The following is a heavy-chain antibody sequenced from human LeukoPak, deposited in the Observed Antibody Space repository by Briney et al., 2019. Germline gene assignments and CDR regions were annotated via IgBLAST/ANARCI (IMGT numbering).Heavy chain of an antibody. Sequence: PGGSLRLSCAASGFTFSSYNMNWVRQAPGKGLEWVSSITSGSSYIYYADSVKGRFTISRDNAKNSLYLQMNSLRAEDTALYYCARASSSWYYFDYWGQGTLVTVSS. CDR3: ARASSSWYYFDY. CDR1: GFTFSSYN. V-gene: IGHV3-21*01. D-gene: IGHD6-13*01. CDR2: ITSGSSYI. J-gene: IGHJ4*02.